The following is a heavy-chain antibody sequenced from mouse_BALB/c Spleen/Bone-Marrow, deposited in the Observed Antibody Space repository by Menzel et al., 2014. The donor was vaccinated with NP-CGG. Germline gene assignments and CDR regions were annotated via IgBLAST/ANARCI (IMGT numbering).Heavy chain of an antibody. CDR3: ARKDYGYNYVMDY. Sequence: EVNLVESGPELVKPGASVKISCETSGYTFTEYTMHWVKQSHGRSLEWIGGVNPNNGGTIYNQKFKGKATLTVDKSSSTAYMELRSLTSEDSAVYYCARKDYGYNYVMDYWGQGTSVTVSS. CDR1: GYTFTEYT. CDR2: VNPNNGGT. J-gene: IGHJ4*01. D-gene: IGHD1-2*01. V-gene: IGHV1-18*01.